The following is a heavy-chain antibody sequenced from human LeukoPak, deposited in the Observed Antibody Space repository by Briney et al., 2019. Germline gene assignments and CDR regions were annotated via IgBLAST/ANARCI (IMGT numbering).Heavy chain of an antibody. V-gene: IGHV5-51*01. CDR1: GYSFTSDW. CDR3: ARHRVVDVIIDGMDV. J-gene: IGHJ6*02. D-gene: IGHD2-2*01. Sequence: GESLKISCKGSGYSFTSDWIAWVRQMPGKGLEWMGIIYPGDSDTRYSPSFQGLVTISADKSISTAYLQWSSLKASDTAMYYCARHRVVDVIIDGMDVWGQGTTVTVSS. CDR2: IYPGDSDT.